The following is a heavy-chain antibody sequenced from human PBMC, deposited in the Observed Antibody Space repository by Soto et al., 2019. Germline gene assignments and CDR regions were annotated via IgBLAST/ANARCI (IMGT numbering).Heavy chain of an antibody. J-gene: IGHJ4*02. V-gene: IGHV1-69*13. CDR1: GSTYITSA. CDR2: SNPILGTP. CDR3: ASGGVDVVATSAFDY. Sequence: AVNVSCKASGSTYITSAISGVRQAPGQGREWVGGSNPILGTPDYAHKFQDRVTLTADESTSTVYMELGSLRSEAAALYFCASGGVDVVATSAFDYWGQGTLVTVSS. D-gene: IGHD5-12*01.